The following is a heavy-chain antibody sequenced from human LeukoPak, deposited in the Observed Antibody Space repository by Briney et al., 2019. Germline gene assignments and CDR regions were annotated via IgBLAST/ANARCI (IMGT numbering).Heavy chain of an antibody. Sequence: GGSLRLSCAASGFTFSDYYMSWIRQAPGKGLXXXXXISGSGSTTYYADSVKGRFTISRDNAKNSLYLQMNSLRVEDTAVYYCAREEGGDCSRTSCYTSSWGQGTQVTVST. CDR1: GFTFSDYY. D-gene: IGHD2-2*02. J-gene: IGHJ4*02. V-gene: IGHV3-11*01. CDR2: ISGSGSTT. CDR3: AREEGGDCSRTSCYTSS.